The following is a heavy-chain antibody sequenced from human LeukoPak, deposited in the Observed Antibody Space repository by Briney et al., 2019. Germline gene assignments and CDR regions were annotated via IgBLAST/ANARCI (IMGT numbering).Heavy chain of an antibody. D-gene: IGHD3-16*02. CDR2: INHSGST. V-gene: IGHV4-34*01. CDR3: ARGGAGYYDYVWGSYRPLFDY. J-gene: IGHJ4*02. Sequence: GSLRLSCAASGFTFSNYAMIWIRQPPGKGLEWIGEINHSGSTNYNPSLKSRVTISVDTSKNQFSLKLSSVTAADTAVYYCARGGAGYYDYVWGSYRPLFDYWGQGTLVTVSS. CDR1: GFTFSNYA.